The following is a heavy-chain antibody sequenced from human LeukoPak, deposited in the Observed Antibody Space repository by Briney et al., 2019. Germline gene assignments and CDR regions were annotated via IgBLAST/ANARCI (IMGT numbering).Heavy chain of an antibody. CDR1: GFTFSKYW. J-gene: IGHJ1*01. Sequence: GGSLRLSCAASGFTFSKYWMHWVRQVPGKGLVWVSLINGDGSTTNYADFVKGRFTISRDNAENTLSLQVNSLRAEDTAVYYCATGNYYDSRGYYTFGYWGQGTLVTVSS. CDR3: ATGNYYDSRGYYTFGY. D-gene: IGHD3-22*01. CDR2: INGDGSTT. V-gene: IGHV3-74*01.